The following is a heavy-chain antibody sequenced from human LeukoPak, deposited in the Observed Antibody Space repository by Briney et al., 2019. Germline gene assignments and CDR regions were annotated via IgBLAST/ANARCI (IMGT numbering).Heavy chain of an antibody. CDR3: ARGALGAHPVDY. CDR1: GDSISSSF. D-gene: IGHD1-26*01. Sequence: PSETLPLTCTVSGDSISSSFWNWIRQPPGQRLEWIGNIYYSGSTNYNPALKSRVTFSVDTTKNQVSLKLSSATAADTAVYYCARGALGAHPVDYWGQGTLVIVSS. CDR2: IYYSGST. V-gene: IGHV4-59*01. J-gene: IGHJ4*02.